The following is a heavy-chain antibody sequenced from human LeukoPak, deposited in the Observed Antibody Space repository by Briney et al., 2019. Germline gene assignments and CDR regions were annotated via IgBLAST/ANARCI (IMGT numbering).Heavy chain of an antibody. Sequence: PSETLSLTCTVSGGSISSSSYYWGWIRQPPGKGLEWIGSIYYSGSTYYNPSLKSRVTISVDTSKNQFSLKLSSVTAADTAVYYCARSRDSFVLVAYVPRARNAFDIWGQGTMVTVSS. CDR1: GGSISSSSYY. CDR3: ARSRDSFVLVAYVPRARNAFDI. V-gene: IGHV4-39*01. CDR2: IYYSGST. D-gene: IGHD2-8*02. J-gene: IGHJ3*02.